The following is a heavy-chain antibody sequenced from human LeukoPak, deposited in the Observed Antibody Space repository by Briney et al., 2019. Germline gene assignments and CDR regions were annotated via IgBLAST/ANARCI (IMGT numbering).Heavy chain of an antibody. CDR2: IYSGGST. CDR3: ARDDVTTTFDY. V-gene: IGHV3-66*02. CDR1: GFIVSSNY. D-gene: IGHD4-17*01. Sequence: GGSLRLSCAASGFIVSSNYMTWGRQAPGKGLEWVSVIYSGGSTYYADSVKGRFTISRDNSKNTLYLQMNSLRTEDTAVYYCARDDVTTTFDYWGQGTLVTVSS. J-gene: IGHJ4*02.